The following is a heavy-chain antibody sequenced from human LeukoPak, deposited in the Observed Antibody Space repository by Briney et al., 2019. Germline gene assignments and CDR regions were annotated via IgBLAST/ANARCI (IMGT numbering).Heavy chain of an antibody. V-gene: IGHV3-23*01. J-gene: IGHJ4*02. CDR1: GFTFSNYA. CDR2: ISGSGDTT. D-gene: IGHD6-25*01. CDR3: ARDGARKYSSEPNFDY. Sequence: GGSLRLSCAASGFTFSNYAMSWVRQAPGKGLEWVSVISGSGDTTNYADSVKGRFTISRDNSKNTLYLQMNSLRAEDTAVYYCARDGARKYSSEPNFDYWGQGTLVTVSS.